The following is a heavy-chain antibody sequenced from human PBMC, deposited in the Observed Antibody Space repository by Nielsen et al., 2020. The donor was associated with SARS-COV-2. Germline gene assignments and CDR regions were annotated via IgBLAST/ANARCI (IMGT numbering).Heavy chain of an antibody. CDR1: GFTFSIYS. CDR2: IDGTSSYI. V-gene: IGHV3-21*01. J-gene: IGHJ4*02. D-gene: IGHD2-21*01. Sequence: LSLTCAASGFTFSIYSMTWVRQAPGKGLEWVAAIDGTSSYIYYADAVKGRLTISRDNAKNSLFLQMDSLRAEDTAVYYCAKGAQVMDWGQGTLVTVSS. CDR3: AKGAQVMD.